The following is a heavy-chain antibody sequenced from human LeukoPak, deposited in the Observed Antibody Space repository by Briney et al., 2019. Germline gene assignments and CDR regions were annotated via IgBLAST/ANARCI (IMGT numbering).Heavy chain of an antibody. Sequence: PGGPLRLSCAASGFTFNTYSMNWVRQAPGKGLEWVSYIISSSNTIYYADSVKGRFTVSRDNAKNSLYLQMNSLRDEDTAVYYCARNSVGGAKFDYWGQGTLVTVSA. CDR2: IISSSNTI. V-gene: IGHV3-48*02. D-gene: IGHD4/OR15-4a*01. CDR1: GFTFNTYS. J-gene: IGHJ4*02. CDR3: ARNSVGGAKFDY.